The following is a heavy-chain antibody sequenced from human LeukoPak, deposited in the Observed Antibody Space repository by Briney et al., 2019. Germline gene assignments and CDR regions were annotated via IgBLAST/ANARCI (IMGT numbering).Heavy chain of an antibody. CDR3: ARGLGAGRIAATRADWFDP. V-gene: IGHV4-4*07. J-gene: IGHJ5*02. CDR2: IYTSGST. CDR1: GGSISSYY. D-gene: IGHD6-13*01. Sequence: SETLSLTCTVSGGSISSYYWSWIRQPAGKGLEWIGRIYTSGSTNYNPSLKSRVTMSVDTSKNQFSLKLSSVTAADTAVYYCARGLGAGRIAATRADWFDPWGQGTLVTVSS.